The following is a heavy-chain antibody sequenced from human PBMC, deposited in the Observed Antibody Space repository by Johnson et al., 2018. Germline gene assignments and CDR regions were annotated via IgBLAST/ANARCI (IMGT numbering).Heavy chain of an antibody. CDR3: AREGSANFSSGYYRLGWFQGAFEI. V-gene: IGHV4-59*01. J-gene: IGHJ3*02. Sequence: QVQLQESGPGLVKPSETLSLTCTVSGGSISSYYWSWIRQPPGKGLEWIGYIYYSGSTNYNPSLKSRVTISVDTSKNHFSLKLSSVTAADTAGYYGAREGSANFSSGYYRLGWFQGAFEIWGQGTMVTVSS. CDR2: IYYSGST. D-gene: IGHD3-22*01. CDR1: GGSISSYY.